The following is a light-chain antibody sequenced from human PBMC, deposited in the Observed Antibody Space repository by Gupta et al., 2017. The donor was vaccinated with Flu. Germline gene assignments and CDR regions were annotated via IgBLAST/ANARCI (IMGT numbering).Light chain of an antibody. Sequence: QSALTQPASVSGSPGQSITISCTGTSSDVGTYNYVSWYQQHPGEVPKLLIYEVSYRPSGVSNRFSGSKSGNTASLTISGLQAEDEADYYCSSHTTSSTRVFGGGTKVTVL. V-gene: IGLV2-14*01. CDR1: SSDVGTYNY. J-gene: IGLJ3*02. CDR3: SSHTTSSTRV. CDR2: EVS.